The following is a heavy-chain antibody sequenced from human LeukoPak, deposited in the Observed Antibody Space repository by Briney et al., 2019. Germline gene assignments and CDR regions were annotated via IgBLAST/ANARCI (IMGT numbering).Heavy chain of an antibody. CDR3: AKARTGVAISELDALYI. Sequence: PGGSLRLSCAASGFTFSSYVMSWVRQAPGKGLEWVSSVSGSGYSTYYADAVKGRFSMSRDNSKSTLYLQINSLRAEDTAVYYCAKARTGVAISELDALYIWGQGTKVTVSS. CDR1: GFTFSSYV. J-gene: IGHJ3*02. CDR2: VSGSGYST. V-gene: IGHV3-23*01. D-gene: IGHD7-27*01.